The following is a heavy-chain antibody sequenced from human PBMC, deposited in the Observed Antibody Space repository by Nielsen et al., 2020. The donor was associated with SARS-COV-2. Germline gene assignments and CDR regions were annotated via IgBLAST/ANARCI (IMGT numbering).Heavy chain of an antibody. CDR3: AGGHYDSLY. D-gene: IGHD3-3*01. CDR2: ISPAGDTI. CDR1: GFTFSDYY. J-gene: IGHJ4*02. Sequence: GESLKISCVGSGFTFSDYYLAWIRQAPGKGLEWVSYISPAGDTIYYAPSVKGRFTVSRDNAKRSLLLHMESLRGEDTAVYYCAGGHYDSLYWGQGTLVTVSS. V-gene: IGHV3-11*01.